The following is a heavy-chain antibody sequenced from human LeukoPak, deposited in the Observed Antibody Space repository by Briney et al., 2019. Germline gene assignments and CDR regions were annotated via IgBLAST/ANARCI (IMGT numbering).Heavy chain of an antibody. D-gene: IGHD6-19*01. J-gene: IGHJ4*02. Sequence: SEALSLTCTVSGVSMSSDPYYWGWVRQPPGKGLEWIANIYYSGATYYNPSLKSRVAISIDTSKNQFSLKLNSVTAADTAVYYCATPVDQWLVYVYWGQGTLVSVSS. V-gene: IGHV4-39*07. CDR2: IYYSGAT. CDR1: GVSMSSDPYY. CDR3: ATPVDQWLVYVY.